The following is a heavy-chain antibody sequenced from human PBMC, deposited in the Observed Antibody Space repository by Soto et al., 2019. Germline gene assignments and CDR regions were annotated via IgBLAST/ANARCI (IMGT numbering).Heavy chain of an antibody. Sequence: GGSLRLSCAASGFTVSSNYMSRVRQAPGKGLEWVSVIYSGGSTYYADSVKGRFTISRDNSKNTLYLQMNSLRAEDTAVYYCARDRLGAISQDSSSWYYYGMDVWGQGTTVTVSS. J-gene: IGHJ6*02. D-gene: IGHD6-13*01. V-gene: IGHV3-53*01. CDR1: GFTVSSNY. CDR3: ARDRLGAISQDSSSWYYYGMDV. CDR2: IYSGGST.